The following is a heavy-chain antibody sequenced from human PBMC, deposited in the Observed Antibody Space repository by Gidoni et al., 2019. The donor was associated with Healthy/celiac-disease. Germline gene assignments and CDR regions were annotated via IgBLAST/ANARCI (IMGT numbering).Heavy chain of an antibody. CDR1: GGSISSYY. J-gene: IGHJ5*02. CDR2: IYYSGST. Sequence: QVQLQESGPGLVKPSETLSLTCTVSGGSISSYYWSWIRQPPGKGLEWIGYIYYSGSTNYNPSLKSRVTISVDTSKNQFSLKLSSVTAADTAVYYCARRVSGGEFDPWGQGTLVTVSS. V-gene: IGHV4-59*01. D-gene: IGHD2-15*01. CDR3: ARRVSGGEFDP.